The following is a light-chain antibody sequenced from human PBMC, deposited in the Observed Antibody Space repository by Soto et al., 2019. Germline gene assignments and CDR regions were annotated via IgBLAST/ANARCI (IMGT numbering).Light chain of an antibody. CDR1: QSVSTSY. CDR3: QHYDSSPLT. V-gene: IGKV3-20*01. CDR2: GAS. Sequence: EIVLTQSPGTLSLSPGERATLSCRASQSVSTSYLAWYQQKPGQAPRLLIYGASNRATGIPDRFTGSGSGTDFTLTISRLEPEDFAVYYCQHYDSSPLTFGGGTKVEIK. J-gene: IGKJ4*01.